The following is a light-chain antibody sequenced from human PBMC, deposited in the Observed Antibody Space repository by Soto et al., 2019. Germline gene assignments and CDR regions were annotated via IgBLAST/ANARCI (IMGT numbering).Light chain of an antibody. CDR1: QSITGW. J-gene: IGKJ1*01. CDR2: KAS. CDR3: QQYNTYSPWT. Sequence: DIHMTQSPSTLSASVVDIVTITFLASQSITGWLAWFQQKPGKAPKLLISKASSLQSGVPSRFSGSGSGTDFTLTISSLQPDDFATYYCQQYNTYSPWTFGQGTKVDIK. V-gene: IGKV1-5*03.